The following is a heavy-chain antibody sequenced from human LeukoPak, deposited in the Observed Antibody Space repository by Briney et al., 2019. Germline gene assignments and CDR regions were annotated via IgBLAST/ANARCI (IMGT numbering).Heavy chain of an antibody. CDR2: IRDDGINK. CDR3: AKRYTSSWSNFDY. CDR1: GVTFSSYG. Sequence: PGGSLRLSCAASGVTFSSYGMHWVRQAPGKGLEWVAFIRDDGINKFYSDSVKGRFTISRDNSKNTLYLQMNNLRTEDTAVYYCAKRYTSSWSNFDYWGQGTLITVSS. J-gene: IGHJ4*02. D-gene: IGHD6-13*01. V-gene: IGHV3-30*02.